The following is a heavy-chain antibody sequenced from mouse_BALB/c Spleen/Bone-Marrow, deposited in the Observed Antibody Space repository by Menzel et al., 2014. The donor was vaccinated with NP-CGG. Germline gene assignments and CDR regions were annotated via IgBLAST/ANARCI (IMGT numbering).Heavy chain of an antibody. V-gene: IGHV1-77*01. J-gene: IGHJ4*01. Sequence: QVQLQQSGAELARPGASVKLSCKASSYTFTDYYINWVKQRTGQGLEWIGEIYPGSGNTYYNEKFKGKATLTADKSSSTAYMQLSSLTSEDSAVYFCARDWDYYAMDYWGQGTSVTVSS. CDR2: IYPGSGNT. CDR1: SYTFTDYY. D-gene: IGHD4-1*01. CDR3: ARDWDYYAMDY.